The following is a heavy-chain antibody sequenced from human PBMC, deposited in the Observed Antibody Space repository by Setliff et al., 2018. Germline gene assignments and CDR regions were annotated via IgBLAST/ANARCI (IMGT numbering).Heavy chain of an antibody. J-gene: IGHJ4*02. CDR2: ISSSGSI. Sequence: LRLSCAASGFTFSSYAMNWVRQGPGKGLEWVSYISSSGSIYYANSVKGRFTISRDNAQNSLHLQMDSLRAEDTAVYYCARTSGYYFEYWGQGTLVTVSS. CDR1: GFTFSSYA. CDR3: ARTSGYYFEY. D-gene: IGHD6-6*01. V-gene: IGHV3-48*03.